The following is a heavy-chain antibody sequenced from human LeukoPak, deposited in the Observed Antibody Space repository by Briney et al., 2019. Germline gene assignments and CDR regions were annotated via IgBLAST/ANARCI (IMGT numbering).Heavy chain of an antibody. CDR3: ARHLWLNYYYGMDV. Sequence: GGSLRLSCAASGFTFSSYSMNWVRQAPGKGLEWVSSISSSSSYIYYADSVKGRFTISRDNAKNSLYLQMNSLRAEDTAVYYCARHLWLNYYYGMDVWGQGTTVTVSS. CDR2: ISSSSSYI. D-gene: IGHD5-18*01. CDR1: GFTFSSYS. J-gene: IGHJ6*02. V-gene: IGHV3-21*01.